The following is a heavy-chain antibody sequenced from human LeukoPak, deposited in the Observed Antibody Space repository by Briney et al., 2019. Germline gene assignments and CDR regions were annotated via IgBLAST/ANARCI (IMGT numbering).Heavy chain of an antibody. V-gene: IGHV4-4*02. CDR2: IYHSGST. CDR1: GGSISTNHW. Sequence: PSETLSLTCAVSGGSISTNHWWHWVRQPPGKGLEWIGEIYHSGSTYYNPSLKSRVTISVDTSKNQFSLQLNSVTPEDTAVYYCARDTIVGATDCFDYWGQGTLVTVSS. J-gene: IGHJ4*02. CDR3: ARDTIVGATDCFDY. D-gene: IGHD1-26*01.